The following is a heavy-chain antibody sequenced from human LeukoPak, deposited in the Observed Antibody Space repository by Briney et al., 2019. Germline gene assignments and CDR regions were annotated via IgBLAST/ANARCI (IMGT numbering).Heavy chain of an antibody. Sequence: PETLSLTCTVSGVTIGNDYYYWGWIRQPPGKGLEWIGSIYYSGSTYYNPSLKSRVTISVDTSKNQFSLKVRSVTAADTAVYYCARDLRAGDLALDYWGQGTLVTVSS. CDR3: ARDLRAGDLALDY. CDR2: IYYSGST. D-gene: IGHD7-27*01. J-gene: IGHJ4*02. CDR1: GVTIGNDYYY. V-gene: IGHV4-39*07.